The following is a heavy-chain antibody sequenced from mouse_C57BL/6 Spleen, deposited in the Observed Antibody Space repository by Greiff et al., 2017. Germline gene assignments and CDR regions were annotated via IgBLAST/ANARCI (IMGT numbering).Heavy chain of an antibody. CDR3: ARDRLYGSSYDYFDD. CDR1: GFTFSSYA. CDR2: ISDGGSYT. D-gene: IGHD1-1*01. Sequence: EVKLMESGGGLVKPGGSLKLSCAASGFTFSSYAMSWVRQTPEKRLEWVATISDGGSYTYYPDNVKGRFTISRDNAKNNLYLQMSHLKSEDTAMYYCARDRLYGSSYDYFDDWGQGTTLTVSS. J-gene: IGHJ2*01. V-gene: IGHV5-4*01.